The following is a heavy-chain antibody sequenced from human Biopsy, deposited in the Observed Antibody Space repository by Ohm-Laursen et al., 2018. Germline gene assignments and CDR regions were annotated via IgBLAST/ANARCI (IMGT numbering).Heavy chain of an antibody. CDR3: AADADGYYTEFDY. J-gene: IGHJ4*02. CDR2: IVPILGHL. V-gene: IGHV1-69*04. D-gene: IGHD3-3*01. Sequence: SSVTVSCKASGRPSSNSAFSWVRQAPGQGLEWVGRIVPILGHLNYAQRFQGRVSITADKSTTYVYMELSRLTSGDTAVYYCAADADGYYTEFDYWGPGTLVTVSS. CDR1: GRPSSNSA.